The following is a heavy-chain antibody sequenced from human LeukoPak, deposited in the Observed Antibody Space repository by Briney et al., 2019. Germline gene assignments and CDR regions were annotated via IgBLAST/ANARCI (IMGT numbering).Heavy chain of an antibody. J-gene: IGHJ3*02. Sequence: ASVKVSCKASGYTFTGYYMHWVRQAPGDELEWMGIINPSSASTNYAQKFQGRVTMTRDTSTSTVYMELSSLRSEDTAVYYCAMGYDSSGYYSPRDAFDIWGQGTMVTVSS. CDR2: INPSSAST. V-gene: IGHV1-46*01. D-gene: IGHD3-22*01. CDR3: AMGYDSSGYYSPRDAFDI. CDR1: GYTFTGYY.